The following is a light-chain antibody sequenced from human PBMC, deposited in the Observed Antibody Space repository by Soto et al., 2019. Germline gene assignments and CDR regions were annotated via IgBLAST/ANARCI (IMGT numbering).Light chain of an antibody. Sequence: EMVMTQSQATLSVSPGERATLSCRASQNLSRTLAWYQQQPGQAHRLLIFYASTMATGIPSRFSGSGSGTDFTLTISSLQSEDFAVYYCQHYYNWPHTFGQGTKLEIK. CDR3: QHYYNWPHT. CDR1: QNLSRT. V-gene: IGKV3-15*01. CDR2: YAS. J-gene: IGKJ2*01.